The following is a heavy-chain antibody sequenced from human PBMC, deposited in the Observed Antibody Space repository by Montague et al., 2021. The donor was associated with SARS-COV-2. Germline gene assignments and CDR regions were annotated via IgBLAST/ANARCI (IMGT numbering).Heavy chain of an antibody. V-gene: IGHV4-59*01. CDR3: ARGSGWMGNAFDI. CDR2: IYYSGST. D-gene: IGHD6-19*01. J-gene: IGHJ3*02. CDR1: GGSISSYY. Sequence: SETLSLTCTVSGGSISSYYWSWIRQPPGKGLEWIGYIYYSGSTNYNPSLKGRVTMSVDTSKNQFSLKLSSVTAADTAVYYCARGSGWMGNAFDIWGQGTMVTVSS.